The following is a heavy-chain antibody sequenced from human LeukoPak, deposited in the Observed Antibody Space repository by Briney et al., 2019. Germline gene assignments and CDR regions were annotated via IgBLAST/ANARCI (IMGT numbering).Heavy chain of an antibody. CDR3: AKELMDNYYDSSGYGS. D-gene: IGHD3-22*01. V-gene: IGHV3-53*01. Sequence: GGSLRLSCAASGFTVSSNYMSWVRQAPGKGLEWVSVIYSGGSTYYADSVKGRFTISRDNSKNTLYLQMNSLRAEDTAVYYCAKELMDNYYDSSGYGSWGQGTLVTVSS. J-gene: IGHJ4*02. CDR2: IYSGGST. CDR1: GFTVSSNY.